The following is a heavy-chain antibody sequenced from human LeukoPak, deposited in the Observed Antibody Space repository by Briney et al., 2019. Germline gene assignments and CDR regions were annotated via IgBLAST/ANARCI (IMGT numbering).Heavy chain of an antibody. CDR1: GGSISSYY. D-gene: IGHD6-13*01. CDR2: IYTSGST. V-gene: IGHV4-4*09. Sequence: PSETLSLTCTVSGGSISSYYWSWIRQPPGKGLEWIGYIYTSGSTNYNPSLKSRVTISVDTSKNQSSLKLSSVTAADKAVYYCARTRIAAADPYNWFDPWGQGTLVTVSS. J-gene: IGHJ5*02. CDR3: ARTRIAAADPYNWFDP.